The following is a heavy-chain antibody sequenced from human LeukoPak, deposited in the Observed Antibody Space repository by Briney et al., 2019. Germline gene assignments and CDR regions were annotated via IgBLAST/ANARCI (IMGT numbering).Heavy chain of an antibody. D-gene: IGHD2-8*02. J-gene: IGHJ4*02. CDR1: GFTFSAYS. CDR3: ATYRQVLLPFES. V-gene: IGHV3-21*04. CDR2: IFPSGGEI. Sequence: PGGSLRLSCAASGFTFSAYSMNWVRQPPGKGLEWVSIIFPSGGEIHYADSVRGRFTISRDNSKSTLSLQMNSLRAEDTAIYYCATYRQVLLPFESWGQGTLVTVSS.